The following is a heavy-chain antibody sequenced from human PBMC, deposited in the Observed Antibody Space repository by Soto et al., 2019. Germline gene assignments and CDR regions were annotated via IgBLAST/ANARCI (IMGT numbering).Heavy chain of an antibody. CDR1: GFSLSTSGVN. J-gene: IGHJ4*02. CDR3: AHRRRGFSYGHYFDY. CDR2: IYWDDAK. Sequence: QITLKESGPPLVKPTQTLTLTCTFSGFSLSTSGVNVGWIRQPPGKALEWLALIYWDDAKRYSPSLKNRLTITKDTSKTQVVLTMTNIDPVDTATYYCAHRRRGFSYGHYFDYWGQGTLVTVSS. V-gene: IGHV2-5*02. D-gene: IGHD5-18*01.